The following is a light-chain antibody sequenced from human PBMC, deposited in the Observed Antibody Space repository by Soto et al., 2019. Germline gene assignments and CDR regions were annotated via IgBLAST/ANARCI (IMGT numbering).Light chain of an antibody. CDR1: QSVSSSY. CDR3: QQYGSSPLT. V-gene: IGKV3-20*01. J-gene: IGKJ4*02. CDR2: GAS. Sequence: EIVLTQSPGTLSLSPGERATLSCRASQSVSSSYLAWYQQKPGQAPSLLIYGASSRATGIPDRFSGSGSGTDFTLTISRLEPEDFAGYYCQQYGSSPLTFGGGIKVESK.